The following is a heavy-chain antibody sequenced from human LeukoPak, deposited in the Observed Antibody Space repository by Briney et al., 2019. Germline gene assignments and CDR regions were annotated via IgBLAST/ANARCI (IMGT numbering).Heavy chain of an antibody. V-gene: IGHV4-39*01. J-gene: IGHJ6*03. CDR3: ARRLLHYYYMDV. D-gene: IGHD2-21*01. CDR1: GGSISSSINY. CDR2: IYYSGSA. Sequence: SETPSLTCTVSGGSISSSINYWAWIRQTPGKGLEWIGSIYYSGSAYYKPSLKSRATISLDTSKNQFSLKLSSVTAADTAVYYCARRLLHYYYMDVWGKGTTVTVSS.